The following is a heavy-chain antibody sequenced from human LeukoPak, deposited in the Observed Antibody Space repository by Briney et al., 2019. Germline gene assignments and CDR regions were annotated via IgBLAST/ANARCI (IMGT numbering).Heavy chain of an antibody. CDR2: ISYDGSNK. D-gene: IGHD3-3*01. CDR1: GFTFSSYA. V-gene: IGHV3-30*04. Sequence: GGSLRLSCAASGFTFSSYAMHWVRQAPGKGLEWVAVISYDGSNKYYADSVKGRFTISRDNSKNTLDLQMNSLRGEDTAVYYCAKTRTIFGVVGYLDVWGKGTTVTVSS. J-gene: IGHJ6*03. CDR3: AKTRTIFGVVGYLDV.